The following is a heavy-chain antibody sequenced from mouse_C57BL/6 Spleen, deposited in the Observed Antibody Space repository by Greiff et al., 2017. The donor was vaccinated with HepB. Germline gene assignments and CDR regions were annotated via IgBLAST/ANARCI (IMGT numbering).Heavy chain of an antibody. CDR2: IHPNSGST. J-gene: IGHJ4*01. CDR1: GYTFTSYW. CDR3: ARSRGIYYGNYDGCMDY. D-gene: IGHD2-1*01. Sequence: VQLQQPGAELVKPGASVKLSCKASGYTFTSYWMHWVKQRPGQGLEWIGMIHPNSGSTNYNEKFKSKATLTVDKSSSTAYMQLSSLTSEDSAVYYCARSRGIYYGNYDGCMDYWGQGTSVTVSS. V-gene: IGHV1-64*01.